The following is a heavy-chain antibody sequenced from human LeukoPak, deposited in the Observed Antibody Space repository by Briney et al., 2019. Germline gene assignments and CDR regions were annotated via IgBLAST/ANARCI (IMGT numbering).Heavy chain of an antibody. Sequence: GASVKVSCKTSGYTFINSYMHWVRQARGQGLEWMGWINPNSGATHYAPKFRARVTMTRDTSLTTVYMDLTWLTSDDTAVYYCARAFSFDHELFDYWGQGTLVTVSS. V-gene: IGHV1-2*02. CDR1: GYTFINSY. D-gene: IGHD3-9*01. CDR3: ARAFSFDHELFDY. J-gene: IGHJ4*02. CDR2: INPNSGAT.